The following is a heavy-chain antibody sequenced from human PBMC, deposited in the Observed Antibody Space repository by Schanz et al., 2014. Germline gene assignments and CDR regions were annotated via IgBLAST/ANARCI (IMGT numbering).Heavy chain of an antibody. CDR3: AKDRQWLARYDMEV. Sequence: QVQLVESGGGVVQPGRSLRLSCAASGFTFSNHGMHWVRQSPGKGLEWVALIWYDGSNEYYADSVKGRFTISRDNPKKTLYLQVNSQRTKDTAVYYCAKDRQWLARYDMEVWGKGTTVTVSS. V-gene: IGHV3-33*06. CDR2: IWYDGSNE. D-gene: IGHD6-19*01. CDR1: GFTFSNHG. J-gene: IGHJ6*03.